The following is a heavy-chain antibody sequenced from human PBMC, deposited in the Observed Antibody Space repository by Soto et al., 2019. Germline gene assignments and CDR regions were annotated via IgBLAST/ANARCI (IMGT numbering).Heavy chain of an antibody. D-gene: IGHD6-13*01. CDR2: ILPIFTTA. V-gene: IGHV1-69*13. J-gene: IGHJ4*02. CDR3: AKDIGFQQHLFVFDN. CDR1: GGTFSNYA. Sequence: SVKVSCKASGGTFSNYAFSWVRQAPGQGLEWMGGILPIFTTATYAPKFQDRVTITADESTSTVYMDLSSLRSEDTALYYCAKDIGFQQHLFVFDNWGQGTLVTVSS.